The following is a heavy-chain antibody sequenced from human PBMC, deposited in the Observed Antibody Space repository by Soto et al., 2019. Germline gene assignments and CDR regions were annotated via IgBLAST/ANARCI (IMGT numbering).Heavy chain of an antibody. D-gene: IGHD4-4*01. CDR2: ISSSSSYI. CDR3: ATASSDIRTDYSNSWNPEEY. J-gene: IGHJ4*02. Sequence: WTXRLSWSASVFTVVIYRCNWLCHAEGKGLECVSSISSSSSYIYYADSGKGRFTISRDNAKNSLYLRMNSLRAEDKAVYYCATASSDIRTDYSNSWNPEEYCGQRTLVNVYS. V-gene: IGHV3-21*01. CDR1: VFTVVIYR.